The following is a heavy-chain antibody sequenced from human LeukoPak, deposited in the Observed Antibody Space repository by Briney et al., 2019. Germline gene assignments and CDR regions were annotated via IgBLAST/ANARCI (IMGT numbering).Heavy chain of an antibody. CDR2: IYYSGST. J-gene: IGHJ4*02. V-gene: IGHV4-59*01. D-gene: IGHD6-19*01. Sequence: SETLSLTCTVSGDSFNSYYWSWIRQPPGRGLEWIGYIYYSGSTNYNPSLKSRVTISVDTPKNQFSLKLSSVTAADTAVYYCARGPNTDSSGWYHFDYWGQGTLVTVSS. CDR1: GDSFNSYY. CDR3: ARGPNTDSSGWYHFDY.